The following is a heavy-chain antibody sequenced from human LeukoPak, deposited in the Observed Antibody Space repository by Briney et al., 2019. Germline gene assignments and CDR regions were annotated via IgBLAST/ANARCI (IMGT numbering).Heavy chain of an antibody. V-gene: IGHV1-8*03. CDR2: MNPNSGNT. CDR3: ARGKVYDYDFWSGYFFQH. D-gene: IGHD3-3*01. Sequence: ASVKVSCKASGYTFTSYDINWVRQATGQGLEWMGWMNPNSGNTGYAQKFQGRVTITTDESTSTAYMELSSLRSEDTAVYYCARGKVYDYDFWSGYFFQHWGQGTLVTVSS. J-gene: IGHJ1*01. CDR1: GYTFTSYD.